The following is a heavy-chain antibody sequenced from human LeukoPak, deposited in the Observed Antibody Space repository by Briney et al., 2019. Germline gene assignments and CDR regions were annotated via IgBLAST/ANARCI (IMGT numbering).Heavy chain of an antibody. CDR2: ISTDGSVT. Sequence: PGGSLRLSCAASGFTFSTYWMYWVRRAPGKGLVWVSRISTDGSVTSYADSVKGRFTISRDNAKNTMYLQMNSLRAEDTAVYYCARIGGSGSYSGHYFDHWGQGNPGHRLL. J-gene: IGHJ4*02. CDR1: GFTFSTYW. CDR3: ARIGGSGSYSGHYFDH. D-gene: IGHD3-10*01. V-gene: IGHV3-74*01.